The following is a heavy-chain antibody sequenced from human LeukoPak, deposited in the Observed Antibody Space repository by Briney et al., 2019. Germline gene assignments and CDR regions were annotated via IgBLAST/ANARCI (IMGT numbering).Heavy chain of an antibody. CDR3: ARGGLPARSWFDP. V-gene: IGHV1-46*01. Sequence: PGGSLRLSCAASGFTFSNYGMHWVRQAPGQGLEWMGIINPSSGRTTYAQKFQGRVTMTRDTSTSTVYMELTSLRSEDTAVFYCARGGLPARSWFDPWGQGTLVTVSS. D-gene: IGHD3/OR15-3a*01. CDR2: INPSSGRT. CDR1: GFTFSNYG. J-gene: IGHJ5*02.